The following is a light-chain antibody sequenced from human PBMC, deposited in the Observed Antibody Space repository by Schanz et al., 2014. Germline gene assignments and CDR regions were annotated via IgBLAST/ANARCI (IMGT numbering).Light chain of an antibody. CDR1: SSDVGNYNF. J-gene: IGLJ1*01. CDR3: AAWDDSLDAYV. CDR2: EGS. V-gene: IGLV2-14*02. Sequence: QSALTQPASVSGSPGQSITISCTGSSSDVGNYNFVSWYQQYPGRAPKLIIYEGSERPSGVPYRFSGSKSGNTASLTISGLQAEDEADYYCAAWDDSLDAYVFGSGTKLTVL.